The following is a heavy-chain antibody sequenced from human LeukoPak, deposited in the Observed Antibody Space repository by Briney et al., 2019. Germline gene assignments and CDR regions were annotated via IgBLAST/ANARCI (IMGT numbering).Heavy chain of an antibody. Sequence: GGSLRLSCAASGFTFDDYAMHWVRQAPGKGLEWVAVISFDGSNKYYADSVKGRFTISRDNSKNTLYLQMNSLRAEDTAVYYCARSLTYGSGTYYVVDYWGQGTLVTVSS. CDR1: GFTFDDYA. CDR3: ARSLTYGSGTYYVVDY. D-gene: IGHD3-10*01. V-gene: IGHV3-30-3*01. J-gene: IGHJ4*02. CDR2: ISFDGSNK.